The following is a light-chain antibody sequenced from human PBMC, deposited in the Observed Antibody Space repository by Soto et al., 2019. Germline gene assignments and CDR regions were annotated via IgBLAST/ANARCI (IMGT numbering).Light chain of an antibody. Sequence: QSVLTQPPSASGTPGQRVTFSCSGSSSNIGPNNVNWYQQVPGTAPKLLIYSNNQWPSGVPDRFSGSMSGTSASLAISGLQAEDDADYFCAAWDDYLNGWVFGGGTKLTVL. J-gene: IGLJ3*02. CDR3: AAWDDYLNGWV. V-gene: IGLV1-44*01. CDR2: SNN. CDR1: SSNIGPNN.